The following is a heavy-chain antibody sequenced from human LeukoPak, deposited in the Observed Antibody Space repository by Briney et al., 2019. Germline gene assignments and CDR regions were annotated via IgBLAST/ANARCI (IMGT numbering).Heavy chain of an antibody. J-gene: IGHJ3*02. CDR3: ARSYYDILTGSGNAFDI. CDR2: IYYSGST. V-gene: IGHV4-59*01. CDR1: GGSISSYY. D-gene: IGHD3-9*01. Sequence: PSETLSLTCTASGGSISSYYWSWIRQPPGKGLEWIGYIYYSGSTNYNPSLKSRVTISVDTSKNQFSLKLSSVTAADTAVYYCARSYYDILTGSGNAFDIWGQGTMVTVSS.